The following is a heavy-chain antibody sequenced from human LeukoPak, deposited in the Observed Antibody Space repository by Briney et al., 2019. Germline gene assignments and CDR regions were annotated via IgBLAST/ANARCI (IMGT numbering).Heavy chain of an antibody. D-gene: IGHD5-18*01. CDR3: ARGASGYSYG. CDR2: IYYVGST. J-gene: IGHJ4*02. Sequence: PSETLSLTCTVPGGSIRNYYWSWIRHPPGKGLEWIGHIYYVGSTTYTPSLQSRVTISLATSTHRFSLSLRSVTAEATAVYYCARGASGYSYGWGQGTLVTVSS. V-gene: IGHV4-59*01. CDR1: GGSIRNYY.